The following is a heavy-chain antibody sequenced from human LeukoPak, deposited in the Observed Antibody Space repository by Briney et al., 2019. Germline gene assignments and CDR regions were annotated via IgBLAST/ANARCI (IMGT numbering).Heavy chain of an antibody. V-gene: IGHV3-23*01. J-gene: IGHJ4*02. CDR3: AKVLFMDYYDSSGYYFGY. CDR1: GFTFSSYA. CDR2: ISGSGGST. Sequence: GGSLRLSCAASGFTFSSYAMSWVRQAPGKGLEWVSAISGSGGSTYYADSVKGRFTISRDNSKNTLYLQMNSLRAEDTAVYYCAKVLFMDYYDSSGYYFGYWGQGTLVTVSS. D-gene: IGHD3-22*01.